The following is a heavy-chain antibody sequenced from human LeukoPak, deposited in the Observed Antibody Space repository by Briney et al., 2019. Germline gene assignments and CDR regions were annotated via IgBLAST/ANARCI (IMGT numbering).Heavy chain of an antibody. CDR1: GFTFSSYW. V-gene: IGHV3-48*04. D-gene: IGHD6-19*01. CDR2: ISSSGSTI. Sequence: GGSLRLSCAASGFTFSSYWMSWVRQAPGKGLEWVSYISSSGSTIYYADSVKGRFTISRDNAKHSLYLQMNSLRAEDTAVYYCASRIAVAGNVGYWGQGTLVTVSS. J-gene: IGHJ4*02. CDR3: ASRIAVAGNVGY.